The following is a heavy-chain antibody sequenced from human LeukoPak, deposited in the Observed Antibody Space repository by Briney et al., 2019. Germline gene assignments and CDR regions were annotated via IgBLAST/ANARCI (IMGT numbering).Heavy chain of an antibody. J-gene: IGHJ5*02. CDR3: AREYYYDSSGFDP. CDR2: IYTGGST. Sequence: SETLSLTCAVSGGSFSSYYWSWIRQPAGKGLEWIGRIYTGGSTNYNPSLKSRVTISVDTTKNQFSLKLSSVTAADTAVYYCAREYYYDSSGFDPWGQGTLVTVSS. V-gene: IGHV4-59*10. D-gene: IGHD3-22*01. CDR1: GGSFSSYY.